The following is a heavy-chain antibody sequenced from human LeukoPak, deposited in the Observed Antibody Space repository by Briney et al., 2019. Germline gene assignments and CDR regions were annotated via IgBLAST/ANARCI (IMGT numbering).Heavy chain of an antibody. Sequence: GGSLRLSCAASGFTFSSYAMSWVRQAPGKGLEWVSAISGSGGSTYYADSVKGRFTISRDNSKNTLYLQMNSLRAEDTAVYYCARERIITMVRGVIIQPTSYDDYWGQGTLVTVSS. D-gene: IGHD3-10*01. CDR2: ISGSGGST. V-gene: IGHV3-23*01. CDR3: ARERIITMVRGVIIQPTSYDDY. CDR1: GFTFSSYA. J-gene: IGHJ4*02.